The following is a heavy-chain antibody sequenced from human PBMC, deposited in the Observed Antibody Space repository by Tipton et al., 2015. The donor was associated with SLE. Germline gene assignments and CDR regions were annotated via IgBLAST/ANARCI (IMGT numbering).Heavy chain of an antibody. Sequence: TLSLTCAASGGSISSGGYYWSWIRQHPGKGLEWIGYIYYSGSTYYNPSLKSRVTISVDTSKNQFSLKLSSVTAADTAVYYCARERITMVRGVIITGYFDLWGRGTLVTVSS. CDR2: IYYSGST. D-gene: IGHD3-10*01. CDR1: GGSISSGGYY. V-gene: IGHV4-31*02. J-gene: IGHJ2*01. CDR3: ARERITMVRGVIITGYFDL.